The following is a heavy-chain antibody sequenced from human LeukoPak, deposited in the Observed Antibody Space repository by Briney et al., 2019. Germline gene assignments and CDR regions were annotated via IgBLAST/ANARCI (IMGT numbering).Heavy chain of an antibody. V-gene: IGHV1-69*01. D-gene: IGHD3-22*01. CDR1: GGTFSSYA. CDR3: ARSLYYYDSSGYYPL. J-gene: IGHJ4*02. Sequence: SVKVSCKASGGTFSSYAISWVRQAPGQGLEWMGGIIPIFGTSNYAQKFQGRVTITADESTSTAYMELSSLRSEDTAVYYCARSLYYYDSSGYYPLWGQGTLVTVSS. CDR2: IIPIFGTS.